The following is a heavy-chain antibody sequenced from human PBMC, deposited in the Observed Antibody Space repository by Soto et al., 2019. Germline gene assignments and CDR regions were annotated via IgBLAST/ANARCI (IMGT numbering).Heavy chain of an antibody. CDR2: ISSYNDYT. Sequence: QVQLVQSAAEVRKPGASVKVSCRASGYTFIRYGITWVRQAPGQGLEWMGWISSYNDYTEYAQRFQGRVTMTADTSTRTLHTELRNLRSDDTAVYYCARGGYYDYDWGKLNYYGLDVWGQGTAVTVSS. J-gene: IGHJ6*02. CDR1: GYTFIRYG. CDR3: ARGGYYDYDWGKLNYYGLDV. D-gene: IGHD3-16*01. V-gene: IGHV1-18*01.